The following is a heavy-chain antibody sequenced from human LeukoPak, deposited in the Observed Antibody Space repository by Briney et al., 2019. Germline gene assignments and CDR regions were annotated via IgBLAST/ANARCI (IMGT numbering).Heavy chain of an antibody. V-gene: IGHV4-34*01. CDR1: GGSFSGYY. CDR2: INHSGST. D-gene: IGHD3-16*01. J-gene: IGHJ4*02. CDR3: ARGLGLPFDY. Sequence: PSETLSLTCAVYGGSFSGYYWSWIRQPPGXXLEWIGEINHSGSTNYNPSLKSRVTISVDTSKNQFSLKLSSVTAADTAVYYCARGLGLPFDYWGQGTLVTVSS.